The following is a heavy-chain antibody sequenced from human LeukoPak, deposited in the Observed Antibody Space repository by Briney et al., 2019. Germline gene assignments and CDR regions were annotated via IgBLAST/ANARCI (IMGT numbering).Heavy chain of an antibody. Sequence: SETLSLTCAVYGGSFSGYYCTWIRQPPGKGLEWIGEINHSGSTNYNPSLKSRVTISVDTSKNQFSLKVSSVTAADTAVYYCARGPSFRRALDYWGQGTLVTVSS. CDR2: INHSGST. V-gene: IGHV4-34*01. D-gene: IGHD2/OR15-2a*01. CDR3: ARGPSFRRALDY. CDR1: GGSFSGYY. J-gene: IGHJ4*02.